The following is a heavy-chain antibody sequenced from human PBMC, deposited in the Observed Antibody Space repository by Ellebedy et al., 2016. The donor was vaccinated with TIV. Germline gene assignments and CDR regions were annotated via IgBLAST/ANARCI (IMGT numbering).Heavy chain of an antibody. J-gene: IGHJ4*02. Sequence: MPSETLSLTCTVSGGSISSGGYYWSWIRQHPGKGLEWIGYIYYSGSTYYNPSLKSRVTISVDTSKNQFSLKLSSVTAADTAVYYCARDKVVGGVMFYFDYWGQGTLVTVSS. D-gene: IGHD3-10*02. V-gene: IGHV4-31*03. CDR1: GGSISSGGYY. CDR2: IYYSGST. CDR3: ARDKVVGGVMFYFDY.